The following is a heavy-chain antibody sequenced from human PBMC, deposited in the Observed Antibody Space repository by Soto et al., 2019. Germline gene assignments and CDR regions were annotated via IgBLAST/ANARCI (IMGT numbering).Heavy chain of an antibody. CDR3: ARASGSSYWFDP. CDR2: ISAYNGNT. CDR1: GYTFTSYG. D-gene: IGHD1-26*01. Sequence: ASVKVSCKASGYTFTSYGLSWVRQAPGQGLEWMGWISAYNGNTNYAQKLQGRVTMTTDTSTSTAYMGLRSLRSDDTTVYYCARASGSSYWFDPWGQGTLVTVSS. V-gene: IGHV1-18*01. J-gene: IGHJ5*02.